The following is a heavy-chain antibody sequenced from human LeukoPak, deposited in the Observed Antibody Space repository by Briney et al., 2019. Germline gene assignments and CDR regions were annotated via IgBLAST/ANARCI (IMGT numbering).Heavy chain of an antibody. D-gene: IGHD4/OR15-4a*01. CDR2: IRYDGNNK. Sequence: GGSLRLSCAASGFTFRSYGMDWVRQAPGKGLEWVAFIRYDGNNKDYADSVKGRFTVSRDNSKNTLYLQMNSLRAEDTAVYYCAKGYGDLVAFDIWGQGTMVTVYS. V-gene: IGHV3-30*02. CDR1: GFTFRSYG. CDR3: AKGYGDLVAFDI. J-gene: IGHJ3*02.